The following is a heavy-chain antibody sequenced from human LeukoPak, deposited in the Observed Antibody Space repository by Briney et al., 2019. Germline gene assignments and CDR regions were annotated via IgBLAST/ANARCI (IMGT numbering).Heavy chain of an antibody. D-gene: IGHD3-22*01. V-gene: IGHV3-9*01. Sequence: GGSLRLSCAASGFTFDDYAMHWVRQAPGKGLEWDSGISWNSGSIGYADSVKGRFTISRDNAKNSLYLQMNSLRAEDTALYYCAKDMDYYDSSGYYDYWGQGTLVTVSS. J-gene: IGHJ4*02. CDR2: ISWNSGSI. CDR3: AKDMDYYDSSGYYDY. CDR1: GFTFDDYA.